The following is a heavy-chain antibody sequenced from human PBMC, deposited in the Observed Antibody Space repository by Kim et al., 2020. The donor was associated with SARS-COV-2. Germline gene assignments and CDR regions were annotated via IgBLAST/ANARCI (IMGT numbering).Heavy chain of an antibody. D-gene: IGHD6-19*01. Sequence: SETLSPTCTVSGGSISSYYWSWIRQPPGKGLEWIGYIYYSGSTNYNPSLKSRVTISVDTSKNQFSLKLSSVTAADTAVYYCARDHDSSGWYNWFDPWGQGTLVTVSS. V-gene: IGHV4-59*01. J-gene: IGHJ5*02. CDR2: IYYSGST. CDR3: ARDHDSSGWYNWFDP. CDR1: GGSISSYY.